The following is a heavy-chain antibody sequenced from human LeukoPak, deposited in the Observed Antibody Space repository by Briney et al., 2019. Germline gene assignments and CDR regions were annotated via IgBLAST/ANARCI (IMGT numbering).Heavy chain of an antibody. Sequence: GASVKVSCKASGYTFTTYYIHWVRQAPGQGLEWMGIINPSGGSTSYAQKFRGRVTMTRDTSTSTAYMELSSLRSEDTAVYYCARVRPEWELLMRGDYGMDVWGQGTTVTVSS. V-gene: IGHV1-46*01. CDR1: GYTFTTYY. J-gene: IGHJ6*02. D-gene: IGHD1-26*01. CDR3: ARVRPEWELLMRGDYGMDV. CDR2: INPSGGST.